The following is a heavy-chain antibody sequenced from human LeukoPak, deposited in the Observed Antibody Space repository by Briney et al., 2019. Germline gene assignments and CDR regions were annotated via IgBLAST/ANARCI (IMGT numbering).Heavy chain of an antibody. CDR2: MNPNSGNT. CDR1: GYTFTSYD. CDR3: ASWVSSWYTRSAFDI. D-gene: IGHD6-13*01. J-gene: IGHJ3*02. V-gene: IGHV1-8*03. Sequence: ASVKVSCKASGYTFTSYDINWVRQATGQGLEWMGWMNPNSGNTGYAQKFQGRVTITRNTSISTAYMELSSLRSEDTAVYYCASWVSSWYTRSAFDISGQGTMVTVSS.